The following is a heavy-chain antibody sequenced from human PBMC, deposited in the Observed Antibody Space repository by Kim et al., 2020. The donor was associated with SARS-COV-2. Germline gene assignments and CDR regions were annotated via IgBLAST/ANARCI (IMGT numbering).Heavy chain of an antibody. Sequence: GGSLRLSCAASESTFTNTWMSWVRQAPGKVLEWVGRIKSRTDGGTTDYAAPVKGRFTISRDDSKNTLYLQMNSLKTEDTAVYYCTTYYSGYDYNYFDYWG. J-gene: IGHJ4*01. CDR1: ESTFTNTW. CDR3: TTYYSGYDYNYFDY. CDR2: IKSRTDGGTT. V-gene: IGHV3-15*01. D-gene: IGHD5-12*01.